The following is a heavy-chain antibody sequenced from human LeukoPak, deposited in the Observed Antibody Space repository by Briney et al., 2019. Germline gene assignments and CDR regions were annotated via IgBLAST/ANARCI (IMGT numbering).Heavy chain of an antibody. CDR1: GYRFTNYW. Sequence: GESLKISCKGSGYRFTNYWIAWVRQMPGKGLELMGSINPGDSDISHSPSFQGQVTISADKSFTTAYLQWRSLKASDTAMYYCTRQGVYFSDSSAFYYWGQGTRVTVSS. CDR3: TRQGVYFSDSSAFYY. D-gene: IGHD3-22*01. CDR2: INPGDSDI. J-gene: IGHJ4*02. V-gene: IGHV5-51*01.